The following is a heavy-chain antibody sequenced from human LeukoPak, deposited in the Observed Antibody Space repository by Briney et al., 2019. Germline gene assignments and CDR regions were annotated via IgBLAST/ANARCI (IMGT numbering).Heavy chain of an antibody. CDR3: ARPMGGDSSSWYSINYYYYYGMDV. D-gene: IGHD6-13*01. V-gene: IGHV3-7*03. J-gene: IGHJ6*02. Sequence: PGGPLRLSCAASGFTFSSYWMSWVRQAPGEGLEWVANIKQDGSEKYYVDSVKGRFTISRDNAKNSLYLQMNSLRAEDTAVYYCARPMGGDSSSWYSINYYYYYGMDVWGQGTTVTVSS. CDR1: GFTFSSYW. CDR2: IKQDGSEK.